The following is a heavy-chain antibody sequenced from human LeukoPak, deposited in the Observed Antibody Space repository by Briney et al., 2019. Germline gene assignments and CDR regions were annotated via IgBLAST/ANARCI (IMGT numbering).Heavy chain of an antibody. V-gene: IGHV3-30-3*01. D-gene: IGHD6-13*01. CDR3: ARATGIAAAGHFGY. CDR2: ISYDGSNK. CDR1: GFTFSSYA. J-gene: IGHJ4*02. Sequence: GGSLRLSCAASGFTFSSYAMHWVRQAPGKGLEWVAVISYDGSNKYYADSVKGRFTISRDNSKNTLYLQMNSLRAEDTAVYYCARATGIAAAGHFGYWGQGTLVTVSS.